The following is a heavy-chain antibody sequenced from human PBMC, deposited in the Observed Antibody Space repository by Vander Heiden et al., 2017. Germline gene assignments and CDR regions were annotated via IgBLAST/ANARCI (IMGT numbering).Heavy chain of an antibody. J-gene: IGHJ6*02. Sequence: QITLKESGPTLVKPTQTLTLTCTFSGFSLSTSGVGVGWIRQPPGKALEWLALIYWNDDKRYSPSLKSRLTITKDTSKNQVVLTMTNMDPVDTATYYCAHSLVVVAAMRGYPGYYYGMDVWGQGTTVTVSS. CDR3: AHSLVVVAAMRGYPGYYYGMDV. V-gene: IGHV2-5*01. CDR2: IYWNDDK. D-gene: IGHD2-15*01. CDR1: GFSLSTSGVG.